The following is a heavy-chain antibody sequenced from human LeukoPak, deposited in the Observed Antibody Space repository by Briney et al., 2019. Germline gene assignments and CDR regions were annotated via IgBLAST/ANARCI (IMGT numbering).Heavy chain of an antibody. D-gene: IGHD3-22*01. CDR1: GYSFSNYW. J-gene: IGHJ4*02. CDR3: ARDYDDSGPGFDY. V-gene: IGHV5-51*01. CDR2: IYPGDPDT. Sequence: GESLKISCKGSGYSFSNYWIGWVRQMPGKGLEWMGIIYPGDPDTRYSPSFQGQVTISTDTSISTAYLQWSSLKASDTAMYFCARDYDDSGPGFDYWGQGTLVTVSS.